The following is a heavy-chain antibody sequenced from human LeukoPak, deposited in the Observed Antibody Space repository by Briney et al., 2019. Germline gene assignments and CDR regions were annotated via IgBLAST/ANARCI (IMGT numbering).Heavy chain of an antibody. CDR3: AKDVVVVPSGMDV. CDR2: ISYDGSNK. CDR1: GFTFSSYG. Sequence: PGRSLRLSCAASGFTFSSYGMHWVRQAAGKGLEWVAVISYDGSNKYYADSVKGRFTISRDNSKNTLYLQMNSLRAEDTAVYYCAKDVVVVPSGMDVWGQGTTVTVSS. D-gene: IGHD2-2*01. V-gene: IGHV3-30*18. J-gene: IGHJ6*02.